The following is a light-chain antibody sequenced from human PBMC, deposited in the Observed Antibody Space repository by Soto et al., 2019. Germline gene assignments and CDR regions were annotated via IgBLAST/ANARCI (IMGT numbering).Light chain of an antibody. CDR3: SSYTSSSIDYV. CDR1: SXXXGGYNY. V-gene: IGLV2-14*01. Sequence: QSVLTQPASVSGSPGQSITISCTGTSXXXGGYNYVSWYQQHPGKAPKLMIYEVSNRPSGVSNRFSGSKSGNTASLTISGXXXXXXAXXXXSSYTSSSIDYVFGTGTKLTVL. CDR2: EVS. J-gene: IGLJ1*01.